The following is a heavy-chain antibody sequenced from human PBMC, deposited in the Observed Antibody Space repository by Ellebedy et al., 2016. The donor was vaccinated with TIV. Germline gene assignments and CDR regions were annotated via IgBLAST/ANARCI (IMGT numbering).Heavy chain of an antibody. CDR3: ARAKNYYMDV. V-gene: IGHV3-48*04. Sequence: GESLKISCAASGFTFSSYSMNWVRQAPGKGLEWLSYITSSSSSLYYTYSVKGRFTISRDTSKNSLSLQMDSLRAEDTAVYYCARAKNYYMDVWGKGTTVTVSS. CDR1: GFTFSSYS. CDR2: ITSSSSSL. J-gene: IGHJ6*03.